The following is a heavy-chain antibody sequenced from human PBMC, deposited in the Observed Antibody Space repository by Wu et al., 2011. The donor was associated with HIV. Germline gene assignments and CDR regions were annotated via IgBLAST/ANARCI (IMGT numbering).Heavy chain of an antibody. Sequence: QVQPVQSGAEVKKPGSSVKVSCKASGGTFSTYAISWVRQAPGQGPEWMGRVIPILGTTNYAQKFQGRVTITADESTSTAYMELSSLRSDDTAVYYCARAYDLWSGSGYYYYMDVWGKGDHGQRLL. D-gene: IGHD3-3*01. CDR3: ARAYDLWSGSGYYYYMDV. CDR1: GGTFSTYA. CDR2: VIPILGTT. V-gene: IGHV1-69*11. J-gene: IGHJ6*03.